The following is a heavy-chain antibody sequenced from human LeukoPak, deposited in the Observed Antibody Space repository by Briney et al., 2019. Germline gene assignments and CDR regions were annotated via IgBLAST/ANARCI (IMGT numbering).Heavy chain of an antibody. V-gene: IGHV4-4*07. CDR3: ARMEYCSSTSCPDASDI. D-gene: IGHD2-2*01. CDR1: GGSISNYY. Sequence: SETLSLTCTVSGGSISNYYWSWIRQPAGKGLEWIGRIYTSGSTNYNPSLNSRVIISVDKSKNQFSLKLSSVTAADTAVYYCARMEYCSSTSCPDASDIWGQGTMVTVSS. CDR2: IYTSGST. J-gene: IGHJ3*02.